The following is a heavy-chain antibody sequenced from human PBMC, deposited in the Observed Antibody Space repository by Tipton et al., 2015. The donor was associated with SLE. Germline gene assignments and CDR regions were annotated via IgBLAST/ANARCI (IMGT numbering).Heavy chain of an antibody. CDR2: IYYSGST. V-gene: IGHV4-39*07. CDR3: ARHYHEGGDDAFDI. Sequence: LRLSCTVSGGSISSSSYYWGWIRQPPGKGLEWIGCIYYSGSTYYNLSLKSRVTISVDTSKNQFSLKLSSVTAADTAVYYCARHYHEGGDDAFDIWGQGTMVTVSS. CDR1: GGSISSSSYY. J-gene: IGHJ3*02. D-gene: IGHD3-22*01.